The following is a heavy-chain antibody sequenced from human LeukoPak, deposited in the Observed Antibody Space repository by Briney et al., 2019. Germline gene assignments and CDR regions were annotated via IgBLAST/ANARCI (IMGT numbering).Heavy chain of an antibody. CDR2: ISWDGGST. D-gene: IGHD3-22*01. J-gene: IGHJ4*02. Sequence: PGGSLRLSCAASGFPFSNNAMTWVRQAPGKGLEWVSLISWDGGSTYYADSVKGRFTISRDNSKNSLYLQMNSLRTEDTALYYCAKPEAPDYYDSSENYFDYWGQGTLVTVSS. CDR1: GFPFSNNA. V-gene: IGHV3-43*01. CDR3: AKPEAPDYYDSSENYFDY.